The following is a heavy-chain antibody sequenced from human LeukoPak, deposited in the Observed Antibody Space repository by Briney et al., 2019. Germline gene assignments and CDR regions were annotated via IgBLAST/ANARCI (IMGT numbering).Heavy chain of an antibody. V-gene: IGHV3-53*01. CDR2: IYSGGST. D-gene: IGHD6-13*01. CDR1: GFTVSSNY. CDR3: ARLFPSWYGPRYFDY. J-gene: IGHJ4*02. Sequence: GGSLRLSCAASGFTVSSNYMSWVRQAPGKGLERVSVIYSGGSTYYADSVKGRFTISRDNSKNTLYLQMNSLRAEDTAVYYCARLFPSWYGPRYFDYWGQGTLVTVSS.